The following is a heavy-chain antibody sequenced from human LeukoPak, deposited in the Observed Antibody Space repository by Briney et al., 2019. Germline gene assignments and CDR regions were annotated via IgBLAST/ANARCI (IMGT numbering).Heavy chain of an antibody. CDR1: GFTFSSSA. CDR2: IRSKVNNYAT. D-gene: IGHD3-22*01. V-gene: IGHV3-73*01. Sequence: GGSLRLSCAASGFTFSSSAMRWVRQASGKGLEWVGRIRSKVNNYATAYAASVQGRFTISRDESKNTPYLQMNSLKTEDTAVYYCTRRSGDDSRGYYDYWGQGTLVTVSS. J-gene: IGHJ4*02. CDR3: TRRSGDDSRGYYDY.